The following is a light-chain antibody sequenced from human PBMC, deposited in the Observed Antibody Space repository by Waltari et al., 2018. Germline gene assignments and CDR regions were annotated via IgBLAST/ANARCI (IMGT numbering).Light chain of an antibody. CDR1: QSVTY. CDR3: HQYGTSPWT. Sequence: ENVLTQSPGTLSLSPGERATLSCRASQSVTYFAWYQQKPGQAPKLLIYGATPRATGIPDRFSGSTSGTDFSLTISRLEPEDFAVYYCHQYGTSPWTFGQGTKVEIK. V-gene: IGKV3-20*01. CDR2: GAT. J-gene: IGKJ1*01.